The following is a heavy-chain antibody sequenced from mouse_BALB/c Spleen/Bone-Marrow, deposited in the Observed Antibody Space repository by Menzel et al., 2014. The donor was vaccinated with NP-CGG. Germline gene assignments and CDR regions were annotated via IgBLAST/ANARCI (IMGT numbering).Heavy chain of an antibody. Sequence: VQLQRSGAELGKRGASGKLSCTASGFNIKDTYMHWVKQRPEQGLEWIGRIDPANGNTKYDPKFQGKATVTADPSSNTAYLQLSSMTSEDTAVYYCARYYYGSSYFDYLGQATTTKVS. D-gene: IGHD1-1*01. CDR1: GFNIKDTY. J-gene: IGHJ2*01. CDR3: ARYYYGSSYFDY. CDR2: IDPANGNT. V-gene: IGHV14-3*02.